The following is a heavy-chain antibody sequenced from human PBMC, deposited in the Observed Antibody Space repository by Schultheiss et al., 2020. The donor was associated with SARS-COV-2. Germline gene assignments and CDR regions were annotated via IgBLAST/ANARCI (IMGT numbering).Heavy chain of an antibody. J-gene: IGHJ5*02. Sequence: SVKVSCKASGGTFSSYAISWVRQAPGQGLEWMGGIIPLFETANYAQKFQGRVTITADESTSTAYMELSSLRSEDTAVYYCARDSSSGDWFDPWGQGTLVTVSS. CDR2: IIPLFETA. V-gene: IGHV1-69*13. D-gene: IGHD6-6*01. CDR1: GGTFSSYA. CDR3: ARDSSSGDWFDP.